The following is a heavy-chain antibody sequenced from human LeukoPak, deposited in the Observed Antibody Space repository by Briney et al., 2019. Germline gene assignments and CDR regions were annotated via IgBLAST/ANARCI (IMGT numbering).Heavy chain of an antibody. CDR1: GFSFSTYS. CDR2: IASSSGYI. CDR3: AKDISLWGTDAFDI. V-gene: IGHV3-21*04. Sequence: PGGSLRLSCAASGFSFSTYSMTWVRQAPGKGLEWVSSIASSSGYIYYADSVKGRFTISRDNAKNSLYLQMNSLRAEDTALYYCAKDISLWGTDAFDIWGQGTMVTVSS. D-gene: IGHD1-1*01. J-gene: IGHJ3*02.